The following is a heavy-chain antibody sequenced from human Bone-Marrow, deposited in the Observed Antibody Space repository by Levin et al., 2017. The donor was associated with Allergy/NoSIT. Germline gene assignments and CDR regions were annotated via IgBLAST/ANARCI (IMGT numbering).Heavy chain of an antibody. CDR3: TVDQEWLRFGYKYTDV. CDR1: GLPFSNAW. CDR2: AKSKSDGGAI. V-gene: IGHV3-15*01. Sequence: PGGSLRLSCTASGLPFSNAWMTWVRQAPRKGLEWVGRAKSKSDGGAIDYGTPVKGRFTISRDDSENTVYLQMNSLKTEDTGVYYCTVDQEWLRFGYKYTDVWGKGTTVTVSS. D-gene: IGHD5-12*01. J-gene: IGHJ6*03.